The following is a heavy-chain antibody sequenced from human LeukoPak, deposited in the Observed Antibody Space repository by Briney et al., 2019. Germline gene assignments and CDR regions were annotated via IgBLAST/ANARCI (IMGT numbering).Heavy chain of an antibody. Sequence: GESLKISCKGSGYSFTSYWIGWVRQMPGKGLEWMGIIYPGDSDTRYSPSFQGQVTISADKSISTAYLQWSSLKASDTAMYYCARTPFGGYNFDAFDIWGQGTMVTVSS. CDR1: GYSFTSYW. D-gene: IGHD1-20*01. V-gene: IGHV5-51*01. J-gene: IGHJ3*02. CDR3: ARTPFGGYNFDAFDI. CDR2: IYPGDSDT.